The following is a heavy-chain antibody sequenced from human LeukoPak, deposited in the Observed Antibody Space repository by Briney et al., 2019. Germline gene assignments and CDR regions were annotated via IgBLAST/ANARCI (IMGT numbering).Heavy chain of an antibody. CDR1: GFTFSSYN. CDR2: ISSSSSYI. Sequence: PGGSLRLSCAASGFTFSSYNMNWVRQAPGKGLEWVSSISSSSSYIYYADSVKGRFTISRDHAKNSLYLQMNSLRAEDTAVYYCARDGGYCSSTSCYKYFQHWGQGTLVTVSS. CDR3: ARDGGYCSSTSCYKYFQH. D-gene: IGHD2-2*02. V-gene: IGHV3-21*01. J-gene: IGHJ1*01.